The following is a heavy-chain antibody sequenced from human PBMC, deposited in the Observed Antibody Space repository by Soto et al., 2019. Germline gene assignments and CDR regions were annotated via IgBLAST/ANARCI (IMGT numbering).Heavy chain of an antibody. CDR1: GFTFSSYG. J-gene: IGHJ6*03. CDR2: ISSKGGST. Sequence: EVQLVESGGGLVQPGGSLRLSCAASGFTFSSYGMHWVRQAPGKGLEYVSTISSKGGSTYYANPVKGRFTISRENSKNTLYLQMGSLRAEDMGVYSCARDPRHCSCDSCYSAGPIDYYYYMDVWGKGTTVTVS. CDR3: ARDPRHCSCDSCYSAGPIDYYYYMDV. D-gene: IGHD2-15*01. V-gene: IGHV3-64*01.